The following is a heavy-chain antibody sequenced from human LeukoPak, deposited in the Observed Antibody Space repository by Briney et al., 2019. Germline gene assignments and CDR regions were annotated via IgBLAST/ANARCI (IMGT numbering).Heavy chain of an antibody. D-gene: IGHD3-16*01. CDR2: IKQHGSEK. CDR1: GFTSSSYW. J-gene: IGHJ4*02. Sequence: PGGSLRLSCAASGFTSSSYWMSWVRQAPGKGLEWVAHIKQHGSEKYYVDSVKGRFTISRDNAKNSLYLQMNSLRAEDTAVYYCARELQTTRGSLFDYWGQGTLVTVSS. V-gene: IGHV3-7*03. CDR3: ARELQTTRGSLFDY.